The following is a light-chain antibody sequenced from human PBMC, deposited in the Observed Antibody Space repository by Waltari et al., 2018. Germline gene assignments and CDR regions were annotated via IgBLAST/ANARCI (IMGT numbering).Light chain of an antibody. V-gene: IGKV3-20*01. J-gene: IGKJ4*01. CDR3: QQYDISPLT. CDR2: GAS. CDR1: QTVRTTY. Sequence: EIVFTQCPGTLSLSPGERATVSCRASQTVRTTYLAWYQQKPGQAPTLLIYGASSRATGIPDRFSGSGSGTDFSLTISSLEPEDFAVYYCQQYDISPLTFGGGTKVEIK.